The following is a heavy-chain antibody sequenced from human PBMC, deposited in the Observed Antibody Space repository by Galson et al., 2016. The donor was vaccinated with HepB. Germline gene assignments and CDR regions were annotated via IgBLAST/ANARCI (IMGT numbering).Heavy chain of an antibody. D-gene: IGHD2-15*01. Sequence: QSGAEVKKPGESLKISCKGSGYIFNNFWVAWVRQMPGKGLEWMGIIYPSDSHSRYSPSLQGQVTISADKSINTAYLQWSSLTASDTAVYYCARTHSGGTDYYYYAMDVWGQGTTVTVSS. J-gene: IGHJ6*02. CDR2: IYPSDSHS. CDR1: GYIFNNFW. V-gene: IGHV5-51*01. CDR3: ARTHSGGTDYYYYAMDV.